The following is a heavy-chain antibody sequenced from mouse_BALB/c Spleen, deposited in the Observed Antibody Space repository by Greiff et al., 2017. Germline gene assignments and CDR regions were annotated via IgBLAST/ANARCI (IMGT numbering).Heavy chain of an antibody. CDR2: IWSGGST. V-gene: IGHV2-2*02. CDR1: GFSLTSYG. D-gene: IGHD2-1*01. J-gene: IGHJ4*01. Sequence: VQLVESGPGLVQPSQSLSITCTVSGFSLTSYGVHWVRQSPGKGLEWLGVIWSGGSTDYNAAFISRLSISKDNSKSQVFFKMNSLQANDTAIYYCARTLYYGNYVGAMDYWGQGTSVTVSS. CDR3: ARTLYYGNYVGAMDY.